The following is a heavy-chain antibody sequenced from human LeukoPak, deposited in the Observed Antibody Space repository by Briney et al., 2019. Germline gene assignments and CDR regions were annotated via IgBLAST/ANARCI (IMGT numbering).Heavy chain of an antibody. CDR3: ASEPYGSGSFLGAFDI. CDR2: IDYSGST. Sequence: SETLSLTCTVSGGSISSGGYYWSWIRQHPVKGLEWVGYIDYSGSTYYNPSLKSRLTISMDTSKNQFSLRLSSVTAADTAVYYCASEPYGSGSFLGAFDIWGQGTMVTVSS. D-gene: IGHD3-10*01. J-gene: IGHJ3*02. CDR1: GGSISSGGYY. V-gene: IGHV4-31*03.